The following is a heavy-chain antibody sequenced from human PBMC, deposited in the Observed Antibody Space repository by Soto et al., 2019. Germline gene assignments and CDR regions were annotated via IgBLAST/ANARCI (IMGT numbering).Heavy chain of an antibody. CDR1: GGSISNFY. Sequence: SETLSLTCTVSGGSISNFYWSWIRQPPGKGLEWIGYVYYTGSTSYNPSLKRRVTFSADSSRGQSSLGLNSVTAADTAVYYCARAVLGPVFLVDSFVDYYYYWDVWGQGTTVTVSS. D-gene: IGHD3-16*01. J-gene: IGHJ6*03. V-gene: IGHV4-59*08. CDR2: VYYTGST. CDR3: ARAVLGPVFLVDSFVDYYYYWDV.